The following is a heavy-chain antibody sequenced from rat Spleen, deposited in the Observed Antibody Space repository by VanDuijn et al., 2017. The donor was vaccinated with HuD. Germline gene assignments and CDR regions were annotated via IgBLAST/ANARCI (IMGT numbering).Heavy chain of an antibody. CDR3: IIDRRHYDESYEMDA. Sequence: EVQLVESGGGLVQPGRSLKLSCVVSGFTFTDYGMNWIRQAPGKGLEWVAHISKSSGTIHYADTVKGRFTIFRDNVKNTLHLQMSSLRSEDTATYYCIIDRRHYDESYEMDAWGQGASVTVSS. J-gene: IGHJ4*01. CDR2: ISKSSGTI. D-gene: IGHD1-12*02. CDR1: GFTFTDYG. V-gene: IGHV5-34*01.